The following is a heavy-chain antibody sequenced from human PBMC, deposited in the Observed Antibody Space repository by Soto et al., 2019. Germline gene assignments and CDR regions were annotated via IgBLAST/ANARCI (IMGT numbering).Heavy chain of an antibody. J-gene: IGHJ5*02. V-gene: IGHV1-3*01. D-gene: IGHD2-2*03. CDR2: INGGNGYA. Sequence: ASVKVSCKVSGFTFTSSAIHWVRQAPGQELEWMGWINGGNGYAKYSQNFQDRVTLTRDASASTAYMELRSLRSDDTAVYYCVRDGYCSSTSCRKRNWFDPWGQGTLVTVSS. CDR1: GFTFTSSA. CDR3: VRDGYCSSTSCRKRNWFDP.